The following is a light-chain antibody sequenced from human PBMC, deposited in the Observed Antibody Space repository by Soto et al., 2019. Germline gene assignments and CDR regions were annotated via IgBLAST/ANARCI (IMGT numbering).Light chain of an antibody. CDR2: GAS. Sequence: EIVMTQSPATLSVSPGERATLSCRASQSVSSNLAWYQQKPGQAPRLLIYGASTRATAIPARFSGSGSGTEFTITISSLQSEDFAVYYCQHYNNWPITFGPGTKVDIK. J-gene: IGKJ3*01. CDR3: QHYNNWPIT. V-gene: IGKV3-15*01. CDR1: QSVSSN.